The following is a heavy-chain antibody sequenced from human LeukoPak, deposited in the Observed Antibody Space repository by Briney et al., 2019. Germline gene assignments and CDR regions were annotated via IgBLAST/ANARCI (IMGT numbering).Heavy chain of an antibody. CDR2: FDPEDGET. CDR3: ATMRWGNYGDYDY. V-gene: IGHV1-24*01. Sequence: ASVKVSCKVSGYTLTELFMHWVRQAPGKGLEWMGGFDPEDGETIYAQKFQGRVTMTEDTSTDTAYMELSSLRSEGTGVYYCATMRWGNYGDYDYWGQGTLVTVSS. CDR1: GYTLTELF. D-gene: IGHD4-17*01. J-gene: IGHJ4*02.